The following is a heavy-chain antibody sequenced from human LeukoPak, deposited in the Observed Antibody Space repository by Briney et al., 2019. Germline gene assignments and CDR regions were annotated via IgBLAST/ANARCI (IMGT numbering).Heavy chain of an antibody. V-gene: IGHV5-51*01. CDR3: ARQRWAYCSSTSCSRDPYYFDY. J-gene: IGHJ4*02. CDR1: GYSFTSYW. CDR2: IYPGDSDT. D-gene: IGHD2-2*01. Sequence: ESLKISCKGSGYSFTSYWIGWVRQMPGKGQEWMGIIYPGDSDTRYSPSFQGQVTVSADKSISTAYLQWSSLKASTTAMYYCARQRWAYCSSTSCSRDPYYFDYWGQGTLVTVSS.